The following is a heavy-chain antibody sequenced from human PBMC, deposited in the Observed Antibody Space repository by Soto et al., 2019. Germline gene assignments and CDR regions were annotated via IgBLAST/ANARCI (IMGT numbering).Heavy chain of an antibody. V-gene: IGHV3-48*01. CDR2: ISSSSSTI. J-gene: IGHJ5*02. Sequence: EVQLVESGGGLVQPGGSLRLSCAASGFTFSSYSMNWVRQAPGKGLEWVSYISSSSSTIYYADSVKGRFTISRDNAKNSLYLQMNSLRAEDTAVYYCASPLRSKGSAVAGEVWFDPWGQGTLVTVSS. CDR1: GFTFSSYS. D-gene: IGHD6-19*01. CDR3: ASPLRSKGSAVAGEVWFDP.